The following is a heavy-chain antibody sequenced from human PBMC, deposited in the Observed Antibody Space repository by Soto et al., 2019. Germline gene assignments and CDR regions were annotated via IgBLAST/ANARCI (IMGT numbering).Heavy chain of an antibody. Sequence: GGSLRLSCAASGFTFSDHYMEWVRQAPGKGLEWVGRTRNKVDSYTTEYAASVRGRFTISRDDSKTSLYLQMNSLKAEDTALYYCATGTVGAMDYWGQGTLVTVSS. CDR1: GFTFSDHY. CDR2: TRNKVDSYTT. J-gene: IGHJ4*02. D-gene: IGHD1-26*01. V-gene: IGHV3-72*01. CDR3: ATGTVGAMDY.